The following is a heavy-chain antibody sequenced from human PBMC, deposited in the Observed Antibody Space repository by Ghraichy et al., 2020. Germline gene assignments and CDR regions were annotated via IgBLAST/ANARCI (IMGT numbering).Heavy chain of an antibody. Sequence: GGSLRLSCAASGFTFSNYWMSWVRQAPGKGLEWVANIKQDGSAKYYVDSVKGRFTISRDNAKNSLYLQMNSLRAEDTAVYYCARGTWELLHYFDYWGQGTLVTVSS. D-gene: IGHD1-26*01. J-gene: IGHJ4*02. CDR1: GFTFSNYW. CDR3: ARGTWELLHYFDY. V-gene: IGHV3-7*03. CDR2: IKQDGSAK.